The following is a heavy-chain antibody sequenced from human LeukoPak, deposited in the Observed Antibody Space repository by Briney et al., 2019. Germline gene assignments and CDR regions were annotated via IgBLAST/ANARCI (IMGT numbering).Heavy chain of an antibody. CDR1: GFTFSSYG. Sequence: GGSLRLSCAASGFTFSSYGMHWVRQAPGKGLEWVAVISYDGSNKYYADSVKGRFTISRDNSKNTLYLQMNSLRAEDTAVYYCAKDAGYSGYDGGGYWGQGTLVTVSS. J-gene: IGHJ4*02. D-gene: IGHD5-12*01. V-gene: IGHV3-30*18. CDR2: ISYDGSNK. CDR3: AKDAGYSGYDGGGY.